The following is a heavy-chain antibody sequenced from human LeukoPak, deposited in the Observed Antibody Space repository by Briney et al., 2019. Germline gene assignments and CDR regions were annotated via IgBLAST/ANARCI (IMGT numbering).Heavy chain of an antibody. J-gene: IGHJ3*02. Sequence: GASVKVSCKASGYTFNNFNIDWVRQATGHGLEWMGWMNPNSGNTGYARKFQGRVTMTRNTSITTAYMELSSLRSEDTAVYYCARGGPGGAFDIWGQGTMVTVSS. D-gene: IGHD3-16*01. V-gene: IGHV1-8*01. CDR2: MNPNSGNT. CDR1: GYTFNNFN. CDR3: ARGGPGGAFDI.